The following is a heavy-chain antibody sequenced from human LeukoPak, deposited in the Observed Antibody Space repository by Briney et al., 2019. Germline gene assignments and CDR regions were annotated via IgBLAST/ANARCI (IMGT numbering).Heavy chain of an antibody. D-gene: IGHD3-3*01. Sequence: SETLSLTCAVSGGSISGSNWWSWVRQPPGKGLEWIGEIYHSGSTNYNPSLKSRVTISVDKSKNQFSLKLSSVTAADTAVYYCARADYDFWSGYFDYYYYGMDVWGQGTTVTVSS. CDR3: ARADYDFWSGYFDYYYYGMDV. V-gene: IGHV4-4*02. CDR1: GGSISGSNW. CDR2: IYHSGST. J-gene: IGHJ6*02.